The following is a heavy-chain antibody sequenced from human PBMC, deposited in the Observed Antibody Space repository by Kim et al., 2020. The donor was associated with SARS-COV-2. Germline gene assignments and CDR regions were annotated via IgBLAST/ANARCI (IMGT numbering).Heavy chain of an antibody. CDR1: GFTFSDSW. V-gene: IGHV3-7*01. CDR2: VHRDGSEK. Sequence: GGSLRLSCAASGFTFSDSWMNWVRQAPGKGLEWVAGVHRDGSEKYYVESVKGRFTISRDNAKNSLFLEMHSLRIEDTAVYYCVKDKNAAFWGQGTLVTVSS. CDR3: VKDKNAAF. J-gene: IGHJ4*02.